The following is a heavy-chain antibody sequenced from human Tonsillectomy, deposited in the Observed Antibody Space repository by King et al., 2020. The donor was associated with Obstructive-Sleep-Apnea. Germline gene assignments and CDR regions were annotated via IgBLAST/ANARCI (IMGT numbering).Heavy chain of an antibody. J-gene: IGHJ3*02. D-gene: IGHD2-2*01. Sequence: RLQLQESGPGLVKPSETLSLTCTVSGGSISSSSYYWAWIRQPPGKGLEWIGSIYYSGSTYYNPSLKSRVTISVDTSKNQFSLKVSSVTAADTAVYYCASELHTDVPAAMNGFDIWGQGTMVTVSS. V-gene: IGHV4-39*06. CDR1: GGSISSSSYY. CDR3: ASELHTDVPAAMNGFDI. CDR2: IYYSGST.